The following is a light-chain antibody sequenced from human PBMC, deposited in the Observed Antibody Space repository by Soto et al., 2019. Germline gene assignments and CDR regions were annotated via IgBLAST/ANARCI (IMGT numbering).Light chain of an antibody. V-gene: IGKV1-5*01. CDR1: QSISSW. Sequence: DIPMTQSPSTLSASVGDRVTITCRASQSISSWLAWYQQKPGKAPKLLIYDASSLESGVPSRFSGSGSGTEFTLAISSLQPDAFATYYCQQYNSYWTFGQGTKVEIK. J-gene: IGKJ1*01. CDR2: DAS. CDR3: QQYNSYWT.